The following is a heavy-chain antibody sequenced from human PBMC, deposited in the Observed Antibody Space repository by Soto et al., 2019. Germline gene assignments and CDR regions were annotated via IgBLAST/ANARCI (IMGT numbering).Heavy chain of an antibody. CDR2: ISGSGDST. CDR1: GFTFRGYA. Sequence: EEQLLESGGGLAQPGGSLRLSCAASGFTFRGYAMSWVRQAPGKGPEWVSGISGSGDSTYHAKSVKGRFIISRDNSKNQLYLEINSLRAEDTAVYYCAKAYGASHSPFDCWGQGTLVAVSS. CDR3: AKAYGASHSPFDC. D-gene: IGHD2-21*01. V-gene: IGHV3-23*01. J-gene: IGHJ4*02.